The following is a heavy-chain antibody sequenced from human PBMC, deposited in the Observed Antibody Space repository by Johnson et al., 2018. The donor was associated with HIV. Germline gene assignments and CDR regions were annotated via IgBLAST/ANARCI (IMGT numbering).Heavy chain of an antibody. Sequence: EVQLVESGGGVVQPGRSLRLSCAASGFKFSDFAMHWVRQIPGKGLQWVANIKEDGSEKYYVDSVKGRFTISRDNAKNSLYLQMRSLRVADTAVYYCARDRRQFLEWLSDAFDIWGQGTMVTVSS. CDR3: ARDRRQFLEWLSDAFDI. J-gene: IGHJ3*02. CDR2: IKEDGSEK. CDR1: GFKFSDFA. V-gene: IGHV3-7*01. D-gene: IGHD3-3*01.